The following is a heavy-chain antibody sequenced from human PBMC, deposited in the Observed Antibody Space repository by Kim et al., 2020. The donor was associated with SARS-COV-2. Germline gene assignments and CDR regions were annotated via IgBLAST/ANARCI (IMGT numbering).Heavy chain of an antibody. D-gene: IGHD6-19*01. V-gene: IGHV4-31*03. CDR2: IYYSGST. CDR3: AIAHGQWLAGGDYWFDP. J-gene: IGHJ5*02. Sequence: SETLSLTCTVSGGSISSGGYYWSWIRQHPGKGLEWIGYIYYSGSTYYNPSLKSRVTISVDTSKNQFSLKLSAVTASDTDVYYCAIAHGQWLAGGDYWFDPWGQDTMVTVSS. CDR1: GGSISSGGYY.